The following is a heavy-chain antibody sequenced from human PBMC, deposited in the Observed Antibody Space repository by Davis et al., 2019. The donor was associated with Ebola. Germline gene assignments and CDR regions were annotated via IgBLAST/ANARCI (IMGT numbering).Heavy chain of an antibody. CDR3: AKAPSGWYWFDP. V-gene: IGHV3-33*06. Sequence: GGSLRLSCAASGFTFSSYGMHWVRQAPGKGLEWVAVIWYDGSNKYYADSVKGRFTISRDNSKNTLYLQMNSLRAEDTAVYYCAKAPSGWYWFDPWGQGTLVTVSS. D-gene: IGHD6-19*01. CDR1: GFTFSSYG. CDR2: IWYDGSNK. J-gene: IGHJ5*02.